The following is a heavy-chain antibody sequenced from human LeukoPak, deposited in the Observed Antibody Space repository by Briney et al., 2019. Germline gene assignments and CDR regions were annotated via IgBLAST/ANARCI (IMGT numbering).Heavy chain of an antibody. CDR2: INPNSGGT. D-gene: IGHD4-17*01. CDR1: GYTVTGYY. CDR3: ARDVENYGDTPIDY. V-gene: IGHV1-2*02. Sequence: ASVKVSCKASGYTVTGYYMHWVRQAPGQGLEWMGWINPNSGGTNYAQKFQGRVTMTRDTSISTAYMELSRLRAVGTAVYYCARDVENYGDTPIDYWGQGTLVTVSS. J-gene: IGHJ4*02.